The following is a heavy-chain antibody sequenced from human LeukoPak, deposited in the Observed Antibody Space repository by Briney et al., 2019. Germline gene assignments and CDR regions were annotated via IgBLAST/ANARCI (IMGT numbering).Heavy chain of an antibody. Sequence: KPSETLSLTCAVYGGSFSGYYWSWIRQPPGKGLEWIGEINHSGSTNYNPSLKSRVTISVDTSKNQFSLKLSPVTAADTAVYYCARKGVGARGYDYWGQGTLVTVSS. CDR1: GGSFSGYY. D-gene: IGHD1-26*01. CDR2: INHSGST. CDR3: ARKGVGARGYDY. J-gene: IGHJ4*02. V-gene: IGHV4-34*01.